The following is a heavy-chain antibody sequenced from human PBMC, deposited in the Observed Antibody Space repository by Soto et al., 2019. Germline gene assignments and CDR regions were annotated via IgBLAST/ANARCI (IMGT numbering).Heavy chain of an antibody. CDR2: IKQDGSGK. V-gene: IGHV3-7*01. CDR1: GFTFSSYW. Sequence: GGSLRLPCAASGFTFSSYWMRWVCQAPGKGLEWVANIKQDGSGKHYVDSVRGRFTISRDNAKNSLYLQMNSLRAEDTAVYYCARDRRVALFYWGQGTRVTVSS. CDR3: ARDRRVALFY. J-gene: IGHJ4*02. D-gene: IGHD2-15*01.